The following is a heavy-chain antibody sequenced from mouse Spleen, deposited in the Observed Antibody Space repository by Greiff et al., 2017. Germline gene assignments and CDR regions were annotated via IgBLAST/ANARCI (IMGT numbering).Heavy chain of an antibody. CDR2: ISYDGSN. Sequence: VQLKESGPGLVKPSQSLSLTCSVTGYSITSGYYWNWIRQFPGNKLEWMGYISYDGSNNYNPSLKNRISITRDTSKNQFFLKLNSVTTEDTATYYCARRPNWDGYFDVWGTGTTVTVSS. CDR1: GYSITSGYY. CDR3: ARRPNWDGYFDV. D-gene: IGHD4-1*01. V-gene: IGHV3-6*01. J-gene: IGHJ1*03.